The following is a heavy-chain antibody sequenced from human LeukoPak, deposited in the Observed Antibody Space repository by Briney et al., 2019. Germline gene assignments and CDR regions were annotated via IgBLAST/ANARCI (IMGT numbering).Heavy chain of an antibody. J-gene: IGHJ6*02. CDR2: ISFDGGHI. Sequence: GGSLRLSCAASGFTFSHYTMHWVRQAPGKGLEWVAVISFDGGHIYYADSVKGRSTISRDSSKNALYLQMNSLRAEDTARYYCAKGQVVDYGMDVWGQGTTVTVSS. CDR1: GFTFSHYT. V-gene: IGHV3-30*18. CDR3: AKGQVVDYGMDV.